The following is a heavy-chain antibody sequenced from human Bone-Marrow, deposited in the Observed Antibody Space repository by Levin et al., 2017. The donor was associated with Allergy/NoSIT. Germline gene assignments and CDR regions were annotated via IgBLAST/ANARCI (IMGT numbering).Heavy chain of an antibody. Sequence: GGSLRLSCAASGFTFSSYAMSWVRQAPGKGLEWVSAISGSGGSTYYADSVKGRFTISRDNSKNTLYLQMNSLRAEDTAVYYCARIGEVGDLGGMDVWGQGTTVTVSS. CDR1: GFTFSSYA. J-gene: IGHJ6*02. CDR2: ISGSGGST. V-gene: IGHV3-23*01. D-gene: IGHD3-10*01. CDR3: ARIGEVGDLGGMDV.